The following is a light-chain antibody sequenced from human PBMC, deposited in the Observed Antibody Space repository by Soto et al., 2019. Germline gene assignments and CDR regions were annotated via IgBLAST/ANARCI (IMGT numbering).Light chain of an antibody. J-gene: IGKJ3*01. V-gene: IGKV3-15*01. CDR3: QHYNNWLFT. CDR2: GAS. CDR1: QSVSSN. Sequence: EIVMTQSPATLSVSPGERATLSCRASQSVSSNLAWYQQKPGQAPRLLIYGASTRATGIPARFSGSGSGTEFTLTISRLQSEDFAVYYCQHYNNWLFTFGPGTKVDIK.